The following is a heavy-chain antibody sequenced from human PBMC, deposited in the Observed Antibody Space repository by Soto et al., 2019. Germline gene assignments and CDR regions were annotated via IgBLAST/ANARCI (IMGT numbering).Heavy chain of an antibody. Sequence: QVQLVQSGAEVKKPGSSVKVSCKASGGTFSSYAISWVRQAPGQGPEWMGGIIPIFGTANYAQKFQGRVTITADESTSTAYMELSSLRSEDTAVYYCARDRAAGITTIYGMDVWGQGTTVTVSS. V-gene: IGHV1-69*01. J-gene: IGHJ6*02. CDR3: ARDRAAGITTIYGMDV. CDR2: IIPIFGTA. CDR1: GGTFSSYA. D-gene: IGHD6-13*01.